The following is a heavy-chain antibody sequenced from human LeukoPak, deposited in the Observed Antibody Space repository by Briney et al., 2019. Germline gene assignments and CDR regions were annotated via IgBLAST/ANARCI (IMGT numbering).Heavy chain of an antibody. V-gene: IGHV3-48*03. CDR3: QTLSGSSWYYFDY. D-gene: IGHD3-10*01. CDR1: GFTFSSYE. J-gene: IGHJ4*02. CDR2: ISGSGTTI. Sequence: GGSLRLSCAASGFTFSSYEMNWVRQAPGKGLEWVSYISGSGTTIYYADSVKGRFTISRDNAKKSLYLQMNSLRAEDTAVYYCQTLSGSSWYYFDYWGQGTLVTVSS.